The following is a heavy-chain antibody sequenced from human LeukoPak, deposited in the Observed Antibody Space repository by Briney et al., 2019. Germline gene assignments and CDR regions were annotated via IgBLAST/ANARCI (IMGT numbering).Heavy chain of an antibody. CDR3: ARDQHWYRSSWSYLDY. J-gene: IGHJ4*02. Sequence: GGSLRLSCAASGFTFSSYGMPWVRQAPVKGLEWVAVIWYDGSDKYYADSVKGRFTISRDNSKNTLYLQMNSLRAEDTAVYYCARDQHWYRSSWSYLDYWGQGTLVTVSS. V-gene: IGHV3-33*01. D-gene: IGHD6-13*01. CDR2: IWYDGSDK. CDR1: GFTFSSYG.